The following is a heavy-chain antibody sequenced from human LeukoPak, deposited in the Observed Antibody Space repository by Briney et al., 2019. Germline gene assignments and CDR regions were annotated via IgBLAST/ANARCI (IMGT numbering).Heavy chain of an antibody. D-gene: IGHD6-6*01. V-gene: IGHV3-23*01. CDR2: ISETGDVT. J-gene: IGHJ4*02. CDR3: ARDSSHYLGSSDY. CDR1: GFSFGSYP. Sequence: GGSLRLSCVVSGFSFGSYPMSWVRQAPGKGLEWVSVISETGDVTHYADSMKGRFTISRDNIKNTLNLQMNSLRAEDTAIYYCARDSSHYLGSSDYWGQGPWSPSPQ.